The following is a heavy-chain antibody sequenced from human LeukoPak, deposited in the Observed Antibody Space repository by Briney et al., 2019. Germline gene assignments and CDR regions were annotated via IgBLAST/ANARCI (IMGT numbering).Heavy chain of an antibody. CDR3: ARDGSTWIQLWLYYYGMDV. V-gene: IGHV3-7*01. Sequence: GGSLRLSCAASGFTVSSNYMSWVRQAPGKGLEWVANIKQDGSEKYYVDSVKGRFTISRDNAKNSLYLQMNSLRAEDTAVYYCARDGSTWIQLWLYYYGMDVWGQGTTVTVSS. J-gene: IGHJ6*02. CDR1: GFTVSSNY. D-gene: IGHD5-18*01. CDR2: IKQDGSEK.